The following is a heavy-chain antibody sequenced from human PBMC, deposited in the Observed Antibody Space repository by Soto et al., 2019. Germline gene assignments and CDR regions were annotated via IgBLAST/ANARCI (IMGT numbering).Heavy chain of an antibody. CDR2: VNGDGSST. D-gene: IGHD2-8*01. Sequence: GGSLRLSCAASGYTFSSYWMHWVRQAPGKGLVWVSRVNGDGSSTSYADPVKGRFTISRDNAKNTVHLQMDSLRAENTAVYYCARVMANLPWYFDYWGQGTLVTVSS. CDR3: ARVMANLPWYFDY. V-gene: IGHV3-74*01. CDR1: GYTFSSYW. J-gene: IGHJ4*02.